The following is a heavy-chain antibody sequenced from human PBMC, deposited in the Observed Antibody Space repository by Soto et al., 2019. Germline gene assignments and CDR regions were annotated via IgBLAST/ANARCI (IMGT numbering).Heavy chain of an antibody. Sequence: QVQLVQSGAEVKKPGSSVKVSCKASGGTFSSYAISWVRQAPGQGLEWMGGIIPIFGTANYAQKFQGRVTITADESTRTAYKELSRLRSEDTAVYYCARGTYYYDSSGYYREAFDHWGQGTMVTVSS. V-gene: IGHV1-69*01. CDR2: IIPIFGTA. D-gene: IGHD3-22*01. CDR1: GGTFSSYA. CDR3: ARGTYYYDSSGYYREAFDH. J-gene: IGHJ3*01.